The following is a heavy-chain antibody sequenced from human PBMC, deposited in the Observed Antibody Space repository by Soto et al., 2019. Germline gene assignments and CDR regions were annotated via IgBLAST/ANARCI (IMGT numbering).Heavy chain of an antibody. V-gene: IGHV4-4*02. J-gene: IGHJ6*02. CDR2: IYHSGST. CDR1: GASISSNNW. CDR3: ARDEAQDYYYGMDV. Sequence: QVQLQESGPGLVKPSETLSLTCAVSGASISSNNWWSWVRQPPGKGLEWIGEIYHSGSTNYNPSLKSRVTXXVXKXXNQFSLKLSSVPAADTAVYYCARDEAQDYYYGMDVWGQGTTVTVSS.